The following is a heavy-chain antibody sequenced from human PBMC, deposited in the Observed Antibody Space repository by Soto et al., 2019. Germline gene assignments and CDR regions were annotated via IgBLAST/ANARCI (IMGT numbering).Heavy chain of an antibody. Sequence: QITLEESGPTLVKPTQTLTLTCTFSGFSLSTSGVGVGWIRQPPGKALEWLALIYWDDDKRYNPSLKTRLTIPKDTSANQVVHTMTHMDPVDTATYYCAHRPVFSKPFGYWGQGTLGSISS. V-gene: IGHV2-5*02. CDR2: IYWDDDK. J-gene: IGHJ4*02. CDR3: AHRPVFSKPFGY. CDR1: GFSLSTSGVG.